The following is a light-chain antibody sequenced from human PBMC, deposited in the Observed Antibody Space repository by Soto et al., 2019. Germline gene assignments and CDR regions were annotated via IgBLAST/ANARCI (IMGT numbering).Light chain of an antibody. CDR3: QQYGSAPPIT. V-gene: IGKV3-20*01. Sequence: EIVLTQSPGTLSLSPGERATISCRASQSVSSNYLAWYQQRPGQAPRLLIYGASSRATGIPDRFSGSGSGTDFPLTISRLEPEDFAVYYCQQYGSAPPITFGQGTRLEIK. J-gene: IGKJ5*01. CDR1: QSVSSNY. CDR2: GAS.